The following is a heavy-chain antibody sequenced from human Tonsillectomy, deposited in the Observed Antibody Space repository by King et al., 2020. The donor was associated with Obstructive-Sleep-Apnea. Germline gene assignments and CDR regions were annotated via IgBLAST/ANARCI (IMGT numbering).Heavy chain of an antibody. V-gene: IGHV2-70*11. Sequence: VTLKVSGLALVKPTQTLTLTCTFSGFSLSTSYMSVCWIRQPPRKDLEWRASSDWDGDKYYSTSLKSRLTISKDTSQNQVVLTMTNMDPVDTASYFCARNGGRYPDVDAFDIWGQGTLVTVSS. D-gene: IGHD1-26*01. CDR1: GFSLSTSYMS. J-gene: IGHJ3*02. CDR3: ARNGGRYPDVDAFDI. CDR2: SDWDGDK.